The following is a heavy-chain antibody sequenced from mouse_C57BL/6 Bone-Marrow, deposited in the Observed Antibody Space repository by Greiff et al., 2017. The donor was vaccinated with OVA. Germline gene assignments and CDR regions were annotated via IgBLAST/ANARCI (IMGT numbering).Heavy chain of an antibody. V-gene: IGHV5-17*01. D-gene: IGHD2-3*01. CDR1: GFTFSDYG. J-gene: IGHJ4*01. CDR2: ISSGSSTI. Sequence: EVQLVESGGGLVKPGGSLKLSCAASGFTFSDYGMHWVCQAPEKGLEWVAYISSGSSTIYYADTVKGRFTISRDNAKNTLFLQMTSLRSEDTAMYYCAMDGYFYYAMDYWGQGTSVTVSS. CDR3: AMDGYFYYAMDY.